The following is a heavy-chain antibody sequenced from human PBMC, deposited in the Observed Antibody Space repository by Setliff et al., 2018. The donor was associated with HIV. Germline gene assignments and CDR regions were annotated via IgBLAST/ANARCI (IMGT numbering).Heavy chain of an antibody. CDR2: MSYDGNNK. CDR1: GFTFSTYP. V-gene: IGHV3-30*15. CDR3: VKPYTGYYYDGSVYDDF. D-gene: IGHD3-22*01. J-gene: IGHJ4*02. Sequence: GGSLRLSCAASGFTFSTYPMSWVRQAPGKGLEWVAVMSYDGNNKYYADSVKGRFTISRDTSKNTLYLQMSSLRPDDTAIYYCVKPYTGYYYDGSVYDDFWGQGTLVTVSS.